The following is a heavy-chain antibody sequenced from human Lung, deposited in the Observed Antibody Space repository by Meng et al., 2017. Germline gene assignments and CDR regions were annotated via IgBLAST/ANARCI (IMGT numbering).Heavy chain of an antibody. CDR1: DGSFTQYY. D-gene: IGHD3-16*02. CDR3: ARGRSHRSNSSLRKYYYDY. CDR2: IEPNXRT. J-gene: IGHJ4*02. Sequence: QVRLQQWGAGLLKPSETLSLGCTVYDGSFTQYYWSWIRQTPGKGLEWIGEIEPNXRTNYNPSLKSRVTISVXASENQVSLNVATVTAADSGLYFCARGRSHRSNSSLRKYYYDYWGQGTLVTVSS. V-gene: IGHV4-34*01.